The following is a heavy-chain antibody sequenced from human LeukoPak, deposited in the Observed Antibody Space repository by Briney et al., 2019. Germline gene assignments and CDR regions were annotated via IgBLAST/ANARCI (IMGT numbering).Heavy chain of an antibody. Sequence: PGGSLRLSCSASGFTFSSYTMNWVRQAPGKGLEWVSSISSSSSYIYYADSVKGRFTISRDNAKNSLYLQMNSLRAEDTAVYYCARDRYGDYGHDYWGQGTLVTVSS. V-gene: IGHV3-21*01. CDR3: ARDRYGDYGHDY. D-gene: IGHD4-17*01. CDR1: GFTFSSYT. CDR2: ISSSSSYI. J-gene: IGHJ4*02.